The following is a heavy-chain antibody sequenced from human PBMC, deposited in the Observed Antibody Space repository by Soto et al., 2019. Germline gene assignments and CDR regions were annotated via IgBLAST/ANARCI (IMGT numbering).Heavy chain of an antibody. CDR3: ARDVDRTSHLNWFDP. J-gene: IGHJ5*02. V-gene: IGHV3-33*01. CDR1: GFSLSGYG. Sequence: HPGGSLRLSCEVSGFSLSGYGMHWVRQAPGKGLEWVAVIWYHGTTKNYADSVKGRFTISRDISKNTVYLQMDSLKVEDTAVYYCARDVDRTSHLNWFDPWGQGVMVTVSS. D-gene: IGHD5-12*01. CDR2: IWYHGTTK.